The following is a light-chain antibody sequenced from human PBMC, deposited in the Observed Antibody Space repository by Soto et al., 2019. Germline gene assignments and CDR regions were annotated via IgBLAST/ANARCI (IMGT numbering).Light chain of an antibody. CDR3: SSHTISSALQV. CDR2: GVS. CDR1: SSDVGGYNY. V-gene: IGLV2-14*01. Sequence: QSVLTQPASVSGSPGQSITISCTGTSSDVGGYNYVSWYQQHPGKAPKLIIYGVSNRPSGVSNRFSGSKSGNTASLTISGLQADDEADYYCSSHTISSALQVFGTGTKVTVL. J-gene: IGLJ1*01.